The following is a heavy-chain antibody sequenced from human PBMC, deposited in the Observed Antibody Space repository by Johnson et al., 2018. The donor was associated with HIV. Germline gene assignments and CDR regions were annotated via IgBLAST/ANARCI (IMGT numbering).Heavy chain of an antibody. CDR2: TSNAGSNK. Sequence: QVQLVESGGGVVQPGRSLRVSCAASGFTFSSYGMHWVRQAPGKGLEWVAVTSNAGSNKYYADSVKGRFTIYRDNFKNTLYLQMNGLRPEDTAVYYCAKEDPWRRAFDIWGQGTVVTVSS. V-gene: IGHV3-30*18. J-gene: IGHJ3*02. CDR3: AKEDPWRRAFDI. CDR1: GFTFSSYG. D-gene: IGHD1-1*01.